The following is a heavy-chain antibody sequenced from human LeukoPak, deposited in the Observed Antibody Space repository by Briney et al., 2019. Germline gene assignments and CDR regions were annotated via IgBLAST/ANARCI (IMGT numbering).Heavy chain of an antibody. V-gene: IGHV1-69*05. CDR3: ARVDRSYYYLDV. J-gene: IGHJ6*03. CDR1: GATFSSYS. CDR2: IMPLFDTA. Sequence: ASVKVSCKASGATFSSYSITWVRQAPGQGLEWMGGIMPLFDTAHYAQQFQGRVTITTDESTSTAYLDLRSLRFEDTAMYYCARVDRSYYYLDVWGKGTAVTVSS.